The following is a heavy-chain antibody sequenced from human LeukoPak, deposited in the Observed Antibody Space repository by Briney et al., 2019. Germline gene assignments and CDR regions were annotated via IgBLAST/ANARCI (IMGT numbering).Heavy chain of an antibody. CDR2: IYYSGST. V-gene: IGHV4-31*03. CDR3: ARGGDYGDYEDY. J-gene: IGHJ4*02. D-gene: IGHD4-17*01. Sequence: PSETLSLTCTVSGGSISSGGYYWSWIRQHPGKGLEWIGYIYYSGSTYYNPSLKSRVTISVDTSKNQFSLKLSSVTAADTAVYYCARGGDYGDYEDYWGQGTLVTVSS. CDR1: GGSISSGGYY.